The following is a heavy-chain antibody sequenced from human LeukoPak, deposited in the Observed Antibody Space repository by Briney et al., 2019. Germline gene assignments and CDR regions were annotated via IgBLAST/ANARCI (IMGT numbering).Heavy chain of an antibody. CDR3: AREDSSGWYDYFDY. CDR2: IYYSGST. J-gene: IGHJ4*02. D-gene: IGHD6-19*01. Sequence: SETLSLTCTASGGSISSYYWSWIRQPPGKGLEWIGYIYYSGSTNYNPSLKSRVTISVDTSKNQFSLKLSSLTAADTAVYYCAREDSSGWYDYFDYWGQGTLVTVSS. V-gene: IGHV4-59*01. CDR1: GGSISSYY.